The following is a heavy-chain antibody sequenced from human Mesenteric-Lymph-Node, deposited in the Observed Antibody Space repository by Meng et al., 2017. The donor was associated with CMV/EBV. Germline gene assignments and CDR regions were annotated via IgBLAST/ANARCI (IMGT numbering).Heavy chain of an antibody. CDR2: IWYDGSNK. CDR1: GFTFSSYG. V-gene: IGHV3-33*06. J-gene: IGHJ6*02. D-gene: IGHD3-10*01. CDR3: AKTFMGSGRGGMDV. Sequence: GGSLRLSCAASGFTFSSYGMHWVRQAPGKGLEWVAVIWYDGSNKYYADSVKGRFTISRDNSKNTLYLQMNSLRAEDTAVYYCAKTFMGSGRGGMDVWGQGTTVTVSS.